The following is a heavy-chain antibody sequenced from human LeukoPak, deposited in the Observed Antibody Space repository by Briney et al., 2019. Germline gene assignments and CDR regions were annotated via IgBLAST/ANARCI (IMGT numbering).Heavy chain of an antibody. CDR1: GFTFGDYA. V-gene: IGHV3-49*03. CDR2: IRSKAYGGTT. J-gene: IGHJ6*03. CDR3: TSTYYYYMDV. Sequence: GGSLRLSCTASGFTFGDYAMSWLRQAPGKGLEWVGFIRSKAYGGTTEYAASVKGRFTISRDDSKSIAYLQMNSLKTEDTAVYYCTSTYYYYMDVWGKGTTVTVSS.